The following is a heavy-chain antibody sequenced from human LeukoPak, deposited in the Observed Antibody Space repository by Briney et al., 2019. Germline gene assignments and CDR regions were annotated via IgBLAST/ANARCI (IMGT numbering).Heavy chain of an antibody. CDR3: AKDRALYGSGSYVDY. V-gene: IGHV3-30*18. CDR2: ISYDGSNK. J-gene: IGHJ4*02. Sequence: GGSLRLSCAASGFTFSSYGMHWVRQAPGKGLEWVAVISYDGSNKYYADSVKDRFTISRHNSKNTLYLQMNRLRAEDTAVYYCAKDRALYGSGSYVDYWGQGTLVTVSS. CDR1: GFTFSSYG. D-gene: IGHD3-10*01.